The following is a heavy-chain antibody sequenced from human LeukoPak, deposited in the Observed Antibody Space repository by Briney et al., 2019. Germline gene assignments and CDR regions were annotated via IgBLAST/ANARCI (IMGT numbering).Heavy chain of an antibody. CDR1: GGAIGSHGFY. CDR2: SDYRGTT. Sequence: KPSETLSLTCTASGGAIGSHGFYWSWIRQHPGKGLECIGCSDYRGTTYYRPSLKGRVTISVDTSENQFSLELSSVTAADTAMYYCARAQGLGEVFFDCWGQGVFVTVSS. CDR3: ARAQGLGEVFFDC. J-gene: IGHJ4*02. D-gene: IGHD3-10*01. V-gene: IGHV4-31*03.